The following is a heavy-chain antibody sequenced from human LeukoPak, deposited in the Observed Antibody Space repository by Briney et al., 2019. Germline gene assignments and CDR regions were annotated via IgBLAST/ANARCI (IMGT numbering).Heavy chain of an antibody. V-gene: IGHV3-23*01. CDR2: VSGSGDRM. D-gene: IGHD6-13*01. J-gene: IGHJ4*02. CDR3: AKAAAAPGFDF. CDR1: GFTGSNNY. Sequence: PGGSLRLSCAASGFTGSNNYMSWVRQAPGKGLEWVATVSGSGDRMYHADSVKGRFTISRDNSKNTIYLQMNSLRAEDTALYYCAKAAAAPGFDFWGQGTLVTVSS.